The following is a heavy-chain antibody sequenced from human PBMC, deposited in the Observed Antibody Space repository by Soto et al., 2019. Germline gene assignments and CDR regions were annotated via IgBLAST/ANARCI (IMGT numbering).Heavy chain of an antibody. J-gene: IGHJ3*02. D-gene: IGHD1-1*01. Sequence: GGSLRLSCAASGFTVSSNYMSWVRQAPRKGLEWVSVIYSGGSTYYADSVKGRFTISRDNPENTLYLRINSLRDEDPAVYYCARGRRLKLRNPAGGGAYDIWGQGTMVTVSS. CDR1: GFTVSSNY. CDR3: ARGRRLKLRNPAGGGAYDI. CDR2: IYSGGST. V-gene: IGHV3-66*01.